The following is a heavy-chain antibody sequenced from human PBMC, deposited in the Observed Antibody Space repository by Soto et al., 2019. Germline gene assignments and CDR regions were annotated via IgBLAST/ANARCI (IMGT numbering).Heavy chain of an antibody. CDR2: IYYSGST. CDR3: ARLPMGGSDGANAFDI. V-gene: IGHV4-39*01. CDR1: GGSISSSSYY. D-gene: IGHD2-21*01. Sequence: QLQLQESGPGLVKPSETLSLTCTVSGGSISSSSYYWGWIRQPPGKGQEWIGSIYYSGSTYYNPSLKGRVTISVDTAKNQFSLKLSSVTAADTAVYYCARLPMGGSDGANAFDIWGQGTMVTVSS. J-gene: IGHJ3*02.